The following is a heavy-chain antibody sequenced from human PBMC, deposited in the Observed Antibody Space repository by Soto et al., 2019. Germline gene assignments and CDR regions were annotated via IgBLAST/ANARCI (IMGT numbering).Heavy chain of an antibody. Sequence: SETLSLTCTVSGGSISSSSYYWGWIRQPPGKGLEWIGSIYYSGSTYYNPSLKSRVTISVDTAKNQFSLKLSSVTAAGTAVYYCAGHHPIRGQQLAWGWFDPWGQGTLVTVSS. CDR1: GGSISSSSYY. D-gene: IGHD6-13*01. CDR2: IYYSGST. CDR3: AGHHPIRGQQLAWGWFDP. J-gene: IGHJ5*02. V-gene: IGHV4-39*07.